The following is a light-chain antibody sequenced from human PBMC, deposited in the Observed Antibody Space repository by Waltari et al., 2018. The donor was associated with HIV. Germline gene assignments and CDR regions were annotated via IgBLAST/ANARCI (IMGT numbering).Light chain of an antibody. Sequence: QSVLTQPPSVSAAPGQKVAISCSVSSSNIGTDYVSWYQHVPGSAPKHLIYDNDKRPAGTPDRFSGSKSGTSATLDITGLQTGDGADYYCGTWDRSLGGGVFGGGTKLTVL. CDR1: SSNIGTDY. CDR2: DND. V-gene: IGLV1-51*01. J-gene: IGLJ3*02. CDR3: GTWDRSLGGGV.